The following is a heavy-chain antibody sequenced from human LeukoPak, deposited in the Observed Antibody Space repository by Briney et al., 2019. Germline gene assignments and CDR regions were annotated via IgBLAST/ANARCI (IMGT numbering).Heavy chain of an antibody. D-gene: IGHD1-1*01. J-gene: IGHJ4*02. CDR3: TGDRSRADDV. Sequence: GGSLRLSCAASGFTFSGHWMSWVRQAPGKGLEWVANINHGGSDKYYVDSVKGRFTISRDNANNLLYLQMNSLRGEDTAVYYCTGDRSRADDVWGQGTLVTVSS. V-gene: IGHV3-7*01. CDR1: GFTFSGHW. CDR2: INHGGSDK.